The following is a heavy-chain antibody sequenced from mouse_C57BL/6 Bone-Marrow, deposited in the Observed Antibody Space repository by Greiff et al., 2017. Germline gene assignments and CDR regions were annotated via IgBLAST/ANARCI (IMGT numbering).Heavy chain of an antibody. V-gene: IGHV7-3*01. Sequence: EVKLMESGGGLVQPGGSLSLSCAASGFTFTDYYMSWVRQPPGKALEWLGFIRNKANGYTTEYSASVKGRFTISRDNSQSILYLQMNALRAEDSATDYCARYDDDYDGAWFAYWGQGTLVTVSA. CDR2: IRNKANGYTT. CDR1: GFTFTDYY. J-gene: IGHJ3*01. CDR3: ARYDDDYDGAWFAY. D-gene: IGHD2-4*01.